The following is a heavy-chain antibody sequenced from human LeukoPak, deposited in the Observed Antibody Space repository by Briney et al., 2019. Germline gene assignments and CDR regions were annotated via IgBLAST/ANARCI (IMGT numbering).Heavy chain of an antibody. CDR2: IYTSGST. CDR1: GGSISSGSYY. D-gene: IGHD3-3*01. CDR3: ARGTTYYDFWSGYSNWFDP. J-gene: IGHJ5*02. Sequence: SETLSLTCTVSGGSISSGSYYWSWIRQPAGKGLEWIGRIYTSGSTNYNPSLKSRVTISVDTSKNQFSLKLSSVTAADTAVYYCARGTTYYDFWSGYSNWFDPWGQGTLVTVSS. V-gene: IGHV4-61*02.